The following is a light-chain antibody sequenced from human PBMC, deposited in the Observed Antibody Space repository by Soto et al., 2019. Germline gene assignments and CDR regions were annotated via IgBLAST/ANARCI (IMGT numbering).Light chain of an antibody. CDR3: QQYNSYPWT. Sequence: DIQITHSPSSLSASVLYRVTITCRASQSISGWLAWYQQKPGKAPKLLIYDASSLESGVPSRFSGSGSGTEFTLTITSLQPDDFATYYCQQYNSYPWTFGQGTKVDIK. J-gene: IGKJ1*01. CDR2: DAS. CDR1: QSISGW. V-gene: IGKV1-5*01.